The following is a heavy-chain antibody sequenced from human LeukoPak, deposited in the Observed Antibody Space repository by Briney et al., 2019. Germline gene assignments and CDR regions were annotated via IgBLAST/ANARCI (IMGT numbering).Heavy chain of an antibody. CDR3: ARGDRAASAFDS. D-gene: IGHD6-13*01. J-gene: IGHJ4*02. V-gene: IGHV3-53*01. CDR1: GFTFSDGW. CDR2: IYSGGTT. Sequence: PGGSLRLSCAASGFTFSDGWMDWVRQAPGKGLEWVSVIYSGGTTYYTESVKARFTISRDNSKNTLYLQMNSLRAEDTAVYYCARGDRAASAFDSWGQGTLVSVSS.